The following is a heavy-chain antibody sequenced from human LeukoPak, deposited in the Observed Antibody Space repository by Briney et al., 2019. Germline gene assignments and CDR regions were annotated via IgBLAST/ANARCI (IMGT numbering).Heavy chain of an antibody. CDR3: ARRAVGGLYFDY. D-gene: IGHD1-26*01. J-gene: IGHJ4*02. CDR2: IYYSGST. V-gene: IGHV4-39*07. Sequence: SETLSLTCTVSGGSISSSSYYWGWIRQPPGKGLEWIGSIYYSGSTYYNPSLKSRVTISVDTSKNQFSLKLSSVTAADTAVYYCARRAVGGLYFDYWGQGTLVTVSS. CDR1: GGSISSSSYY.